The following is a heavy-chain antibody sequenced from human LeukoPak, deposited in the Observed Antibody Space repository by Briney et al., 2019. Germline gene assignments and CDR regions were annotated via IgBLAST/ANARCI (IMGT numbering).Heavy chain of an antibody. V-gene: IGHV3-30*02. CDR2: TRYDGSNK. D-gene: IGHD3-10*01. CDR1: GFTFSSYG. CDR3: AKDRGRGVIADY. Sequence: PGGSLRLSCAASGFTFSSYGMHWVRQAPGKGLEWVAFTRYDGSNKYYADSVKGRFTISRDNSKNTLYLQVNSLRAEDTAVYYCAKDRGRGVIADYWGQGTLVTVSS. J-gene: IGHJ4*02.